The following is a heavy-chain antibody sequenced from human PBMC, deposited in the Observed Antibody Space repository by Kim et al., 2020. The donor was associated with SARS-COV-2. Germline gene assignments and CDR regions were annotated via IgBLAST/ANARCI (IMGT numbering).Heavy chain of an antibody. CDR2: IYYSGST. Sequence: SETLSLTCTVSGGSVSSGSYYWSWIRQPPGKGLEWIGYIYYSGSTNYNPSLKSRVTISVDTSKNQFSLKLSSVTAADTAVYYCARALAVAPGHAYFDYWGQGTLVTVSS. CDR1: GGSVSSGSYY. V-gene: IGHV4-61*01. J-gene: IGHJ4*02. CDR3: ARALAVAPGHAYFDY. D-gene: IGHD6-19*01.